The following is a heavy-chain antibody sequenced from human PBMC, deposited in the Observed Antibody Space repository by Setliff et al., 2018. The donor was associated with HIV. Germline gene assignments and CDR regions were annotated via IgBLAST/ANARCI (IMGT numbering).Heavy chain of an antibody. D-gene: IGHD5-18*01. CDR3: ASSGYNYGGYYMDV. Sequence: GGSLRLSCAASGFTFSSCWVTWVRQGPGKGREWVANIKQDGSEKYYVDSVKCRFTISRDNGKNSLYLQMNSLRAEGTAVYYCASSGYNYGGYYMDVWGKGTTVTVSS. J-gene: IGHJ6*03. V-gene: IGHV3-7*01. CDR1: GFTFSSCW. CDR2: IKQDGSEK.